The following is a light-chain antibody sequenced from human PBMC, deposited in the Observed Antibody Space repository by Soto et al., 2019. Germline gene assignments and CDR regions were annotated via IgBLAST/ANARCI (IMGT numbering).Light chain of an antibody. CDR2: EVT. CDR3: SSYTGSSTYV. CDR1: SSDLGAFKY. V-gene: IGLV2-14*01. J-gene: IGLJ1*01. Sequence: SALTQPASVSGSPGQSITISCTGSSSDLGAFKYVSWYQQHPGKAPQLMIYEVTNRPSGVSLRFSGSKSGNTASLTISGPQDEDETDYYCSSYTGSSTYVFGHGTKGTVL.